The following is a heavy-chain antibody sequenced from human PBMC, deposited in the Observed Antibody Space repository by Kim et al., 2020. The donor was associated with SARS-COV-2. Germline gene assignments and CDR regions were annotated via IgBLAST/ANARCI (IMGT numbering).Heavy chain of an antibody. D-gene: IGHD3-22*01. CDR3: ARDALGDSSGYYYDAFDI. Sequence: TCRFTISRENAKNSLYRQMNSLRAEDTAVYYCARDALGDSSGYYYDAFDIWGQGTMVTVSS. J-gene: IGHJ3*02. V-gene: IGHV3-11*06.